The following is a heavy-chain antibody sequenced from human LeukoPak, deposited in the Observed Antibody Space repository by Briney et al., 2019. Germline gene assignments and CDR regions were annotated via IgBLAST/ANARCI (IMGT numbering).Heavy chain of an antibody. Sequence: GGSLRLSCAASGFTFTTYAMTWVRQAPGKGLEWVSGISGSGGSTYYANSVKGRFTISRDNSKNTLYLQMNSLRAEDTAVYYCAKALYYDSSEFDPWGQGTLVTVSS. CDR1: GFTFTTYA. CDR2: ISGSGGST. D-gene: IGHD3-22*01. V-gene: IGHV3-23*01. CDR3: AKALYYDSSEFDP. J-gene: IGHJ5*02.